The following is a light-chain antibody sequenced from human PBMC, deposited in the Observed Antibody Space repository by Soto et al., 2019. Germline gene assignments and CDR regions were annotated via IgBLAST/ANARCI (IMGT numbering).Light chain of an antibody. CDR3: QQYFSYPLT. J-gene: IGKJ4*01. CDR2: GAS. V-gene: IGKV3-15*01. CDR1: QSVGSN. Sequence: EIVMTQSPATLSVSPGERATLSCRASQSVGSNLAWYQQKPGQAPRLLIYGASTRATGIPARFSGSGSGTEFTLTISSLQSEDFAIYFCQQYFSYPLTFGGGTKVEIK.